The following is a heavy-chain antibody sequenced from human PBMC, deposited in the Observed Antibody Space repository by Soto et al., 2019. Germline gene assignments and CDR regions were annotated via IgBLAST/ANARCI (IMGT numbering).Heavy chain of an antibody. CDR2: ISYDGSNK. CDR1: GFTFSSYA. CDR3: ARGRLRYDSGNPAPFDX. V-gene: IGHV3-30-3*01. J-gene: IGHJ4*02. Sequence: PGGSLRLSCAASGFTFSSYAMHWVRQAPGKGLEWVAVISYDGSNKYYADSVKGRFTISRDNSKNTLYLQMNSLRAEDTAVYYCARGRLRYDSGNPAPFDXWGQGTLVTVSS. D-gene: IGHD3-3*01.